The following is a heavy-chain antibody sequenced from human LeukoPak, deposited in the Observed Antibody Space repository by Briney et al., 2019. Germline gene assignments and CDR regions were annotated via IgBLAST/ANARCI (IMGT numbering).Heavy chain of an antibody. CDR2: IYPTGST. J-gene: IGHJ5*02. D-gene: IGHD2-15*01. CDR3: ARSQSYCSGGSCWGAWFDP. CDR1: GGSISSYY. V-gene: IGHV4-4*07. Sequence: PSETLSLTCSVSGGSISSYYWSWIRQPAGKGLEWIGRIYPTGSTNYNPSLRRRVTISLDTFENQFSLRLNSVTAADTAVYYCARSQSYCSGGSCWGAWFDPWGQGTLVTVSS.